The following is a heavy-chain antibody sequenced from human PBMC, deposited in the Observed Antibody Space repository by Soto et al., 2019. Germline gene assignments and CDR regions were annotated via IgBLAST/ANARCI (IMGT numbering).Heavy chain of an antibody. CDR3: ARVSMGSSSEDFQH. D-gene: IGHD6-6*01. CDR2: MNPNSGNT. CDR1: GYSFTSYD. V-gene: IGHV1-8*01. Sequence: QVQLVQSGAEVKKPGASVKVSCKASGYSFTSYDINWVRQATGQGLEWMGWMNPNSGNTGYAQKFQGRVTMTRNTSISTAYMELSSLRSEDTPVYYCARVSMGSSSEDFQHWGQGTLVTVSS. J-gene: IGHJ1*01.